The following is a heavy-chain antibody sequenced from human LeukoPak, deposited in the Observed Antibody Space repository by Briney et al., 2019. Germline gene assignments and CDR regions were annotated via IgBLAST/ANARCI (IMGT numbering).Heavy chain of an antibody. V-gene: IGHV4-30-2*01. Sequence: SQTLSLTCAVSGGSISSGGYSWSWIRQPPGKGLEWIGYIYHSGSTYYNPSLKSRVTISVDRSENQFSLKLSSVTAADTAVYYCARGHSGSYYFDYWGQGTLVTVSS. CDR3: ARGHSGSYYFDY. CDR2: IYHSGST. D-gene: IGHD1-26*01. CDR1: GGSISSGGYS. J-gene: IGHJ4*02.